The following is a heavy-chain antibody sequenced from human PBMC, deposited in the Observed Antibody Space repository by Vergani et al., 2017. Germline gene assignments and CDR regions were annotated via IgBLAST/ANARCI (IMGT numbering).Heavy chain of an antibody. D-gene: IGHD4-17*01. J-gene: IGHJ6*02. CDR2: ISWHSRTI. V-gene: IGHV3-9*01. CDR1: GFTFEDHA. CDR3: ARPRTVTTPYDDLLDV. Sequence: EVQLVESGGGLVQPGRSLRLSCTASGFTFEDHAMHWVRQRPGKGLEWVSGISWHSRTIDYADSVKGRFTISRDNAKNSLFLQMNSLRTEDTALYFCARPRTVTTPYDDLLDVWGQGTTVTVSS.